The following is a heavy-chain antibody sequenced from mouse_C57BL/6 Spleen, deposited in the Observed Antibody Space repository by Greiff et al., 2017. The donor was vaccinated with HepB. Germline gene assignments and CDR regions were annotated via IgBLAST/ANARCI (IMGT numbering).Heavy chain of an antibody. CDR1: GFSLTSYG. CDR3: ARFRHYYGSSYYYAMDY. V-gene: IGHV2-2*01. D-gene: IGHD1-1*01. J-gene: IGHJ4*01. Sequence: VQLQQSGPGLVQPSQSLSITCTVSGFSLTSYGVHWVRQSPGKGLEWLGVIWSGGSTDYNAAFISRLSISKDNSKSQVFFKMNSLQADDTAIYYCARFRHYYGSSYYYAMDYWGQGTSVTVSS. CDR2: IWSGGST.